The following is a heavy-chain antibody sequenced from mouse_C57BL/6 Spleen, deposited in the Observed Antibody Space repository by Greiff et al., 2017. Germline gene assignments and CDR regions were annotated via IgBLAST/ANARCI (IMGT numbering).Heavy chain of an antibody. CDR3: ARRDDYDRYFDY. V-gene: IGHV1-52*01. CDR1: GYTFTSYW. Sequence: QVQLQQSGAELVRPGSSVKLSCKASGYTFTSYWMHWVKQRPIQGLEWIGNIDPSDSETHYNQKFKDKATLTVDKSSSTAYMQLSSLTSEDSAVYYCARRDDYDRYFDYWGQGTTLTVSS. CDR2: IDPSDSET. D-gene: IGHD2-4*01. J-gene: IGHJ2*01.